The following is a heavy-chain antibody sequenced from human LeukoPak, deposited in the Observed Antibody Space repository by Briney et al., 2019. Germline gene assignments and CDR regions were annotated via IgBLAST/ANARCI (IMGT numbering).Heavy chain of an antibody. CDR3: ARHSIASDGARLFDY. V-gene: IGHV4-4*07. CDR2: IYSTGST. Sequence: PSETLSLTCTVSGGSISDRYWTWIRQPAGKELEWIGRIYSTGSTNYNPSLKSRVSMSVDTSMNQFSLKLASVTAADTAVYYCARHSIASDGARLFDYWGRGTLVTVS. J-gene: IGHJ4*02. D-gene: IGHD2-21*01. CDR1: GGSISDRY.